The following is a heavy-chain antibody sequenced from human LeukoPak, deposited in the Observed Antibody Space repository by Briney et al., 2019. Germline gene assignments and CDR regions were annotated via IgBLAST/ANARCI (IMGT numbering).Heavy chain of an antibody. CDR2: ISSSSSYI. J-gene: IGHJ1*01. Sequence: GGSLRLSCAASGFTFSSYSMNWVRQAPGKGLEWVSSISSSSSYIYYADSVRGRFTISRDNAKNSLYLQMNSLRAEDTAVYYCARDRCSTTSCYFQHWGQSTLVTVSS. V-gene: IGHV3-21*01. D-gene: IGHD2-2*01. CDR1: GFTFSSYS. CDR3: ARDRCSTTSCYFQH.